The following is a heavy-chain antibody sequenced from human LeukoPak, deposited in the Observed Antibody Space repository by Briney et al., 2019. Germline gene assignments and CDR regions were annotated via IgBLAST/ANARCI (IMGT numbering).Heavy chain of an antibody. CDR2: INPNSGT. J-gene: IGHJ3*02. CDR3: ARLSQQTFDI. Sequence: ASVKVSCKASGYTFSGYYIHWVRQGPGQGLEWMGWINPNSGTNYAQNFQGRVTMTRDTSISTAYMELSRLRSDDTAVYYCARLSQQTFDIWGQGTLVTVSS. CDR1: GYTFSGYY. V-gene: IGHV1-2*02.